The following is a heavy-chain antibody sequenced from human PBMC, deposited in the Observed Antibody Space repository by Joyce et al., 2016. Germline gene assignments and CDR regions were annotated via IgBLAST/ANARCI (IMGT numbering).Heavy chain of an antibody. CDR3: ARGRGSGFSELGY. V-gene: IGHV3-23*01. CDR1: GFTFKTYN. CDR2: ISGGGGNT. Sequence: EVQLLESGGGLAQPGGSLRLSCAVSGFTFKTYNMKWVRQAPGKGLEWISGISGGGGNTHHADSVKGRFTIYRDNSKNILFLVMNSLRMEDTAVYYCARGRGSGFSELGYWGQGTLVTVSS. D-gene: IGHD5-12*01. J-gene: IGHJ4*02.